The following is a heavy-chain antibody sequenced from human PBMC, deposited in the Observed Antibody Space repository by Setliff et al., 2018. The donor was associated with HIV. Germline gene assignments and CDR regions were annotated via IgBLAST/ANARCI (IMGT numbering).Heavy chain of an antibody. CDR3: ARHRDPPGSRWIFYYYYMDL. V-gene: IGHV4-34*01. D-gene: IGHD6-13*01. CDR1: GGSFMGYY. Sequence: PSETLSLTCAVYGGSFMGYYWNWIRQPPGKGLEWIGEINHSGDTNSNPSLKSRVTISVDTSKNQVSLRLSSVTAADTGVYYCARHRDPPGSRWIFYYYYMDLWGAGTTVTVSS. J-gene: IGHJ6*03. CDR2: INHSGDT.